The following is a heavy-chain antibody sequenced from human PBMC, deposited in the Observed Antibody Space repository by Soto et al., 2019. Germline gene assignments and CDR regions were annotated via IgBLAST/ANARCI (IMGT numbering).Heavy chain of an antibody. CDR2: INAGNGNT. V-gene: IGHV1-3*01. D-gene: IGHD6-13*01. CDR3: ASGPASSWYSAPFAI. Sequence: ASVKVSCKASGYTFTSYAMHWVRQAPGQRLEWMGWINAGNGNTKYSQKFQGRVTITRDTSASTAYMELSSLRSEDTAVYYCASGPASSWYSAPFAIWGQGTMVTVSS. CDR1: GYTFTSYA. J-gene: IGHJ3*02.